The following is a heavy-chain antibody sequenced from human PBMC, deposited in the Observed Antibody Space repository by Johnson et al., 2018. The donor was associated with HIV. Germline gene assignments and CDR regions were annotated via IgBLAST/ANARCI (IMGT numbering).Heavy chain of an antibody. CDR3: AISGEDYYDSSAVPMDAFDI. CDR2: IYSGGST. Sequence: VQLVESGGGLIQPGGSLRLSCAASGFTVSSNYMSWVRQAPGKGLEWVSVIYSGGSTYYADSVKGRFTISSDNSKNTLYLQMNSLRAEDTAVYYCAISGEDYYDSSAVPMDAFDIWDQGTMVTVSS. D-gene: IGHD3-22*01. CDR1: GFTVSSNY. V-gene: IGHV3-53*01. J-gene: IGHJ3*02.